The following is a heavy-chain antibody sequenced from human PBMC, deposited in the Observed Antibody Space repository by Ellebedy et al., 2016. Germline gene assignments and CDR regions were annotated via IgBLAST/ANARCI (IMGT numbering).Heavy chain of an antibody. V-gene: IGHV3-7*04. CDR3: ARGYSSPVAADV. CDR1: GFTFRHYW. D-gene: IGHD6-13*01. Sequence: GGSLRLXCATSGFTFRHYWMSWVRQAPGKGLEWVANINEDGTKKYYVDSVKGRFTISRDGTTLYLQMNSLRVEDTAVYYCARGYSSPVAADVWGKGTTVNVSS. J-gene: IGHJ6*04. CDR2: INEDGTKK.